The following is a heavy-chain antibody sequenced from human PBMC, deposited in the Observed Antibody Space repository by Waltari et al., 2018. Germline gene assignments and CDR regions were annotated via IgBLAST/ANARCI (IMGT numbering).Heavy chain of an antibody. V-gene: IGHV3-7*03. CDR2: INQGGSDK. D-gene: IGHD6-19*01. J-gene: IGHJ4*02. Sequence: EVQLVESGGALVQPGGSLRLSCAASGFSFSSFWMSWVRQAPGKGLEWVANINQGGSDKYYVDSVKGRFTISRDNAKNSLYLQMNSLSAEDTAVYYCARGRPGWNFDYWGQGTLVTVSS. CDR1: GFSFSSFW. CDR3: ARGRPGWNFDY.